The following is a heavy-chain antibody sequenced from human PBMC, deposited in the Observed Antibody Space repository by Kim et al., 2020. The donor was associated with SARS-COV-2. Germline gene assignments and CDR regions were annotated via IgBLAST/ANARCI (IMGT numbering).Heavy chain of an antibody. CDR3: ARGVPGY. V-gene: IGHV4-34*01. Sequence: SETLSLTCAVYGGSFSGYQWSWIRKRPGTGLERIWQINDSGSTNYNPSFKRRVTISVDTSKNQFSLKLTSVTAAATAVYYCARGVPGYWGQGTLVTVSS. CDR1: GGSFSGYQ. CDR2: INDSGST. J-gene: IGHJ4*02.